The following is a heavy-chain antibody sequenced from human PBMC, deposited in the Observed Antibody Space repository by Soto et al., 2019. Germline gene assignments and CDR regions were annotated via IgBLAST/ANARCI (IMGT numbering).Heavy chain of an antibody. V-gene: IGHV1-3*01. CDR1: GCTVTRYA. CDR3: ARTSGYYFYDY. J-gene: IGHJ4*02. D-gene: IGHD3-3*01. Sequence: GASVKLSWKTPGCTVTRYAMDWVGQAPGQRLEWMGWINAGNGNTKYSQKFQGRVTITRDTSASTAYMELSSLRSEDTAVYYCARTSGYYFYDYWGQGTLVTVSS. CDR2: INAGNGNT.